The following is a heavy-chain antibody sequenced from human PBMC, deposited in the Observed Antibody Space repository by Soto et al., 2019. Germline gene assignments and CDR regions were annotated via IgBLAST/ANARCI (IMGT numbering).Heavy chain of an antibody. V-gene: IGHV3-21*01. Sequence: EVQLVESGGGLVKPGGSLRLSCAASGFTFSSYSMNWVRQAPGKGLEWVSSISSSSSYIYYADSVKGRFTVSRDNAKNSLYLQMNSPRAEDTAVYYCAREPPEFYYDSSGYYYGGVPDYWGQGTLVTVSS. CDR3: AREPPEFYYDSSGYYYGGVPDY. CDR2: ISSSSSYI. J-gene: IGHJ4*02. D-gene: IGHD3-22*01. CDR1: GFTFSSYS.